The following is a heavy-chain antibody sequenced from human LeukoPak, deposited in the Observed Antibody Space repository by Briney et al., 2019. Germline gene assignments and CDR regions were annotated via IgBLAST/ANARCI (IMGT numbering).Heavy chain of an antibody. V-gene: IGHV4-59*01. CDR1: GGSISSYY. Sequence: SETLSLTCTVSGGSISSYYWSWIRQPPGKGLEWIGYIYYSGSTNYNPSLKSRVTISVDTSKNQFSLKLSSVTAADTAVYYCASSALRSSRVYSPVVVTASQTYWYFDLWGRGTLVTVSS. CDR2: IYYSGST. CDR3: ASSALRSSRVYSPVVVTASQTYWYFDL. D-gene: IGHD2-21*02. J-gene: IGHJ2*01.